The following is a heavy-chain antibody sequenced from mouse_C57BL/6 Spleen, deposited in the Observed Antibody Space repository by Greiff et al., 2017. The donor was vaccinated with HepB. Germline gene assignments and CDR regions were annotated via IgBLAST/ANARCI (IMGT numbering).Heavy chain of an antibody. CDR1: GYSITSGYY. V-gene: IGHV3-6*01. J-gene: IGHJ4*01. Sequence: EVKLLESGPGLVKPSQSLSLTCSVTGYSITSGYYWNWIRQFPGNKLEWMGYISYDGSNNYNPSLKNRISITRDTSKNQFFLKLNSVTTEDTATYYCARGGYGHYYAMDYWGQGTSVTVSS. CDR3: ARGGYGHYYAMDY. D-gene: IGHD1-1*02. CDR2: ISYDGSN.